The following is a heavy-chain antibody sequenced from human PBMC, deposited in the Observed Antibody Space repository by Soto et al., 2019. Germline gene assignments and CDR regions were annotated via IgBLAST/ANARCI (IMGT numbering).Heavy chain of an antibody. CDR1: GFTFSSYA. CDR3: AKDQGVGATVGDYYYGMDV. Sequence: EVQLLESGGGLVQPGGSLRLSCAASGFTFSSYAMSWVRQATGKGLECVAAISGSGGSTYYADAVKGRFTISRDNSKNTRYRQMNSLRAEDTAVYDCAKDQGVGATVGDYYYGMDVWGQGTTVTV. V-gene: IGHV3-23*01. D-gene: IGHD1-26*01. CDR2: ISGSGGST. J-gene: IGHJ6*02.